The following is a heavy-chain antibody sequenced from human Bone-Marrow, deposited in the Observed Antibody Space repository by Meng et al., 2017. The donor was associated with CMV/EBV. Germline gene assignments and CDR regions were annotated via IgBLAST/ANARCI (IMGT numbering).Heavy chain of an antibody. Sequence: SETLSLTCTVSGGSISSSSYYWGWIRQPPGKGLEWIGSIYYSGSTYYNPSLKSRVTISVDTSKNQFSLKLSSVTAADTAVYYCARDLGNMVRGGSSDYWGQGTLVTVSS. D-gene: IGHD3-10*01. CDR2: IYYSGST. V-gene: IGHV4-39*07. CDR3: ARDLGNMVRGGSSDY. J-gene: IGHJ4*02. CDR1: GGSISSSSYY.